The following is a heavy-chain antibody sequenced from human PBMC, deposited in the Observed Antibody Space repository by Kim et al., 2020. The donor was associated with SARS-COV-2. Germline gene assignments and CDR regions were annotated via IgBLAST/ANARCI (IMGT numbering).Heavy chain of an antibody. CDR3: ARDIPGDYYYCMDV. V-gene: IGHV1-46*01. D-gene: IGHD2-21*01. Sequence: AQKYQARVTMTRETSTSTVDMELRSLRSEDTAVYYCARDIPGDYYYCMDVWGQGTTVTVSS. J-gene: IGHJ6*02.